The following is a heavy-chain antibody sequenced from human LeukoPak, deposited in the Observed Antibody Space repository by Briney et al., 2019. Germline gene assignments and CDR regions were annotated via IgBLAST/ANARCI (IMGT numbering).Heavy chain of an antibody. CDR3: AKKEGDTYFSWYMDV. J-gene: IGHJ6*03. Sequence: GGSLRLSCAASGFTFRSSAMSWVRQAPGKGLEWVSGIIGSGRTTFYADSVKGRFTISRDNSKNTLYLQMNSLRAEDTAIYYCAKKEGDTYFSWYMDVWGKGTTVTVSS. V-gene: IGHV3-23*01. CDR1: GFTFRSSA. D-gene: IGHD2-21*01. CDR2: IIGSGRTT.